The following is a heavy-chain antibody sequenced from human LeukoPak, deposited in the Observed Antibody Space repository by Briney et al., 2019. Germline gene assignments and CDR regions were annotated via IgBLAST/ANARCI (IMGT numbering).Heavy chain of an antibody. D-gene: IGHD3-22*01. V-gene: IGHV3-30*02. CDR2: IRYDGSNK. CDR3: AIIPGPYDSSGYPPLDY. J-gene: IGHJ4*02. CDR1: GFTFSSYG. Sequence: GGSLRLSCAASGFTFSSYGMHWVRQAPGKGLEWVAFIRYDGSNKYYADSVKGRFTISRDNSKNTLYLQMNSLRAEDTAVYYCAIIPGPYDSSGYPPLDYWGQGTLVTVSS.